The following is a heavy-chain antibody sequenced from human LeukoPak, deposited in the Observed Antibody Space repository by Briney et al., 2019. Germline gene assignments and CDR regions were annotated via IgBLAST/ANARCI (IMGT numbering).Heavy chain of an antibody. CDR2: ISSSANTM. Sequence: GGSLRLSCAASGFTFSDYYMSWIRQAPGKGLEWVSYISSSANTMYYADSVKGRFTISRDNAKNSLYLQMNSLRAEDTAVYYCARVGYTSGWYASGWFDPWGQGTLVTVSS. J-gene: IGHJ5*02. D-gene: IGHD6-19*01. V-gene: IGHV3-11*01. CDR3: ARVGYTSGWYASGWFDP. CDR1: GFTFSDYY.